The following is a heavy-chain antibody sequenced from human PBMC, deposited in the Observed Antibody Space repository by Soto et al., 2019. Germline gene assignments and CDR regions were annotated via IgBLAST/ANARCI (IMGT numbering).Heavy chain of an antibody. J-gene: IGHJ4*02. CDR2: IYYSGST. CDR3: ARRITIFGVDYFDY. CDR1: GGSISSSSYY. D-gene: IGHD3-3*01. Sequence: SETLSLTCTVSGGSISSSSYYWGWIRQPPGKRLEWIGSIYYSGSTYYNQYLKSRVNISVDTSKNQFSLKLSSLTAADTAVYYCARRITIFGVDYFDYWGQG. V-gene: IGHV4-39*01.